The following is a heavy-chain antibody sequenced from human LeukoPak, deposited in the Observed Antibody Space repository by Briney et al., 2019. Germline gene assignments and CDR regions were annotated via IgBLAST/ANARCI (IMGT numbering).Heavy chain of an antibody. CDR2: ISYSGST. CDR3: ARGNRDCSGGSCYVNWFDP. Sequence: PSETLSLTCTVSGGSISDYYWNWIWQPPGKGLEWIGYISYSGSTNYNPSLRSRVTISLDTPKNQFSLKLSSVTAADTAVYYCARGNRDCSGGSCYVNWFDPWGQGTLVTVSS. D-gene: IGHD2-15*01. V-gene: IGHV4-59*01. J-gene: IGHJ5*02. CDR1: GGSISDYY.